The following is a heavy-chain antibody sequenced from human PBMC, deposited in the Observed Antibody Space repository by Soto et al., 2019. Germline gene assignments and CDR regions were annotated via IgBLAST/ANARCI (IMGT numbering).Heavy chain of an antibody. CDR3: ARVIRHRSGSNTPDAFDI. D-gene: IGHD3-10*01. J-gene: IGHJ3*02. Sequence: QVQLVQSGAEVKKPGASVKVSCKASGYTFTSYGISWVRQAPGQGLEWMGWISAYNGNTNYAQKLQGRVTMTTDTSTSTAYMELRSLRSDDTAVYYCARVIRHRSGSNTPDAFDIWGQGTMVTVSS. CDR1: GYTFTSYG. V-gene: IGHV1-18*01. CDR2: ISAYNGNT.